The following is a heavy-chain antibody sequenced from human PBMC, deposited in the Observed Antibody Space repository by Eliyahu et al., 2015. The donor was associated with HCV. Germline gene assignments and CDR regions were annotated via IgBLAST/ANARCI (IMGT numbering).Heavy chain of an antibody. CDR1: GFTXSXNX. CDR3: ARDSGSSAQRKYYYYYGMDV. D-gene: IGHD1-26*01. V-gene: IGHV3-53*01. Sequence: EVQLVESGXXLIQPGGSLXLSCAASGFTXSXNXMXWXRQAPGKGLEWVSVIYSGGSTYYADSVKGRFTISRDNSKNTLYLQMNSLRAEDTAVYYCARDSGSSAQRKYYYYYGMDVWGQGTTVTVSS. J-gene: IGHJ6*02. CDR2: IYSGGST.